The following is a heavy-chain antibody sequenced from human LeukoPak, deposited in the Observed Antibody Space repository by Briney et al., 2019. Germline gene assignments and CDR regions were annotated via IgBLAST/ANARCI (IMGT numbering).Heavy chain of an antibody. CDR3: ARAGNYYDSSDAFDI. D-gene: IGHD3-22*01. CDR1: GYSISSGYY. Sequence: SETLSLTCTVSGYSISSGYYWGWIRQPPGKGLEWIGSIYHSGSTYYNPSLKSRVTISVDTSKNQFSLKLSSVTAADTAVYYCARAGNYYDSSDAFDIWGQGTMVTVSS. V-gene: IGHV4-38-2*02. J-gene: IGHJ3*02. CDR2: IYHSGST.